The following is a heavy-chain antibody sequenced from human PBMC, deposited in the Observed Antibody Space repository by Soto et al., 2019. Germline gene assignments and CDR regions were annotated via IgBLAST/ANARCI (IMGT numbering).Heavy chain of an antibody. Sequence: SQTLSLTCAISGDSVSSNSAAWNWIRQSPSRGLEWLGRTYYRSKWYNDYAVSVKSRITINPDTSKNQFSLQLNSVTPEDTAVYYCARVVTHYMVRGVKVSWFDPWGQGTLVTVS. CDR3: ARVVTHYMVRGVKVSWFDP. D-gene: IGHD3-10*01. V-gene: IGHV6-1*01. CDR2: TYYRSKWYN. CDR1: GDSVSSNSAA. J-gene: IGHJ5*02.